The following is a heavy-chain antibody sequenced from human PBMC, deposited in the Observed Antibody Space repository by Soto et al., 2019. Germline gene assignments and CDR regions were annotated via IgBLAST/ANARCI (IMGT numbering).Heavy chain of an antibody. CDR3: ARDRSSGELPPEYYYYGMDV. CDR2: ISAYNGNT. CDR1: GYTFTSYG. D-gene: IGHD1-26*01. Sequence: GASVKVSCKASGYTFTSYGISWVRQAPGQGLEWMGWISAYNGNTNYAQKLQGRVTMTTDTSTSTAYMELRSLRSDDTAVYYCARDRSSGELPPEYYYYGMDVWGQGTTVTVSS. V-gene: IGHV1-18*01. J-gene: IGHJ6*02.